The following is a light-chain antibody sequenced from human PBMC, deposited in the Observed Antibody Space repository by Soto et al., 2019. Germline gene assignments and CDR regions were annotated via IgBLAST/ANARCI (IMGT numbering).Light chain of an antibody. Sequence: SYVLAQPPSVSVAPGETATITCGGKSIGSRSVHWYQQRPGHAPLLVISYDKDRPSGIPERFSGSNSGNTATLTISGVEAGDEAVYFCQVWDGATDHVVFGGGPKLTVL. CDR1: SIGSRS. V-gene: IGLV3-21*04. J-gene: IGLJ3*02. CDR2: YDK. CDR3: QVWDGATDHVV.